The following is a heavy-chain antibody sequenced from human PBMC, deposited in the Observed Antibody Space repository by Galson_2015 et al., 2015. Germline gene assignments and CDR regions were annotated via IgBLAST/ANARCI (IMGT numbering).Heavy chain of an antibody. Sequence: SLRLSCAASGFTFSSCGMHWVRQAPGKGLEWVALISDEGSIKEYADSVKGRFTISRDNSKNTLSLQMNSLRAEDTAIYYCAKDNEGYCSDGHCYSYYYYGMDVRGQGTTVTVSS. CDR2: ISDEGSIK. D-gene: IGHD2-15*01. V-gene: IGHV3-30*18. CDR3: AKDNEGYCSDGHCYSYYYYGMDV. J-gene: IGHJ6*02. CDR1: GFTFSSCG.